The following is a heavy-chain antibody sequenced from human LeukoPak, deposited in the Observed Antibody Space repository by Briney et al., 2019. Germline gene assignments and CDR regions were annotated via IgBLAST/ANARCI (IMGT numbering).Heavy chain of an antibody. CDR1: GFXFSSYW. V-gene: IGHV3-74*01. CDR2: TKSDGSGT. D-gene: IGHD4-11*01. CDR3: ARDFVYSHDN. Sequence: PGGSLRLSCVASGFXFSSYWIHWVRQAPGKGRVWVSHTKSDGSGTSYADSVTGRFTISRDNAKNMLYLQMNSLRGEDSAVYYCARDFVYSHDNWGQGTLVTVSS. J-gene: IGHJ4*02.